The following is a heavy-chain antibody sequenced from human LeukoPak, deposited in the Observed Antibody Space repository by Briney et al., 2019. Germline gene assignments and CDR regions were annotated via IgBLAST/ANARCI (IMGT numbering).Heavy chain of an antibody. D-gene: IGHD3-22*01. Sequence: SETLSLTCTVSGGSISSYYWSWVRQPAGKGLEWIGRIYASGNTNYNPSLKGRVTMTVDTSKNQFSLKLSSVTAADTAVYYCARGNYYDSSYWGQGTLVTVSS. CDR3: ARGNYYDSSY. V-gene: IGHV4-4*07. CDR1: GGSISSYY. J-gene: IGHJ4*02. CDR2: IYASGNT.